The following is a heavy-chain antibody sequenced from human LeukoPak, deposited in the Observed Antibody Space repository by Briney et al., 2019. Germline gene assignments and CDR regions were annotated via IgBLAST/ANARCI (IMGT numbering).Heavy chain of an antibody. CDR2: INHSGST. D-gene: IGHD3-3*01. Sequence: SETLSLTCAVYGGSFSGYYWSWIRQPPGKGLEWIGEINHSGSTNYNPSLKSRLTISLDTSKNQFSLKLSSVTAADTAVYYCARATNRITIFGVVTLRHLDVWGKGTTVTVSS. CDR1: GGSFSGYY. CDR3: ARATNRITIFGVVTLRHLDV. J-gene: IGHJ6*04. V-gene: IGHV4-34*01.